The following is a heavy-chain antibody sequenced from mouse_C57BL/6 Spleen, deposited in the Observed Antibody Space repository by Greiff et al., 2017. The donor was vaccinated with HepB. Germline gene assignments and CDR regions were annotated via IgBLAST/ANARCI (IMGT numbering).Heavy chain of an antibody. V-gene: IGHV1-84*01. D-gene: IGHD2-2*01. CDR3: ARVRTIYYGYPGAMDY. J-gene: IGHJ4*01. CDR2: IYPGSGNT. Sequence: LVESGPELVKPGASVKISCKASGYTFTDYYINWVKQRPGEGLEWIGWIYPGSGNTTYNEKFKGKATLTVDTSSSTAYMQLSSLTSEDSAGYYCARVRTIYYGYPGAMDYWGQGTSVTVSS. CDR1: GYTFTDYY.